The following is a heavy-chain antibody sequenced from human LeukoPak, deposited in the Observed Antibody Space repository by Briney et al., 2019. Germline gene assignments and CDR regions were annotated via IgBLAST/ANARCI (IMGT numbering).Heavy chain of an antibody. CDR3: ARVVVVVPAAIPDWFDP. D-gene: IGHD2-2*02. J-gene: IGHJ5*02. CDR2: IYYSGST. Sequence: SETLSLTCAVSGGSISSGGYSWGWIRQPPGKGLEWIGSIYYSGSTYYNPSLKSRVTISVDTSKNQFSLKLSSVTAADTAVYYCARVVVVVPAAIPDWFDPWGQGTLVTVSS. CDR1: GGSISSGGYS. V-gene: IGHV4-39*01.